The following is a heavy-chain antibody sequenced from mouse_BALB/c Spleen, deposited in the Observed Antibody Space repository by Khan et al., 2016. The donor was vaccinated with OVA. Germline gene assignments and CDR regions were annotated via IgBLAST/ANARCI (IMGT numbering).Heavy chain of an antibody. Sequence: EVQLVESGPGLVKPSQSLSLTCTATGYSISSDYAWNWLRQFPGNKLEWMGYISYSGNTNYNPSLKSRISITRDTSKNKFFLQLNSVTTEDTATDYCARVYGGDFDYWGQGTTLTVSS. J-gene: IGHJ2*01. CDR3: ARVYGGDFDY. CDR1: GYSISSDYA. CDR2: ISYSGNT. V-gene: IGHV3-2*02. D-gene: IGHD1-1*02.